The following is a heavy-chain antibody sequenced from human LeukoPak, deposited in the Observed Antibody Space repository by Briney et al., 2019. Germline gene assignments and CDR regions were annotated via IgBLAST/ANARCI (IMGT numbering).Heavy chain of an antibody. Sequence: SETLSLTCTVSGGSISSYYWSWIRQPPGKGLEWIGYIYYSGSTNYNPSLKSRVTISVDTSKNQFSLKLSSVTAADPAVYHCAGGGLYNWNYSDYYYYYMDVWGKGTTVTVSS. CDR1: GGSISSYY. J-gene: IGHJ6*03. V-gene: IGHV4-59*01. CDR2: IYYSGST. D-gene: IGHD1-7*01. CDR3: AGGGLYNWNYSDYYYYYMDV.